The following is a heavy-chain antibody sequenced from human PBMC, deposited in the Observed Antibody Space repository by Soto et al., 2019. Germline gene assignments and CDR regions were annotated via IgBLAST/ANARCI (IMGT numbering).Heavy chain of an antibody. Sequence: GASVKVSCKASGYTFTGYYMHWVRQAPGQGLEWMGWINPNSGGTNYAQKFQGWFTMTRDTSISTAYMELSRLRSDDTAVYYCARRRLGDYESDFDYWGQGTLVTVSS. V-gene: IGHV1-2*04. CDR2: INPNSGGT. D-gene: IGHD4-17*01. J-gene: IGHJ4*02. CDR3: ARRRLGDYESDFDY. CDR1: GYTFTGYY.